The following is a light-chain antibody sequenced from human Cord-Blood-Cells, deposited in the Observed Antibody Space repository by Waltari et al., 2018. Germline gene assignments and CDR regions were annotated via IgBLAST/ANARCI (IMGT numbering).Light chain of an antibody. V-gene: IGLV2-23*01. CDR2: EGS. CDR1: SSDVGSYNL. Sequence: QSALTQPASVSGSPGQSITISCTGTSSDVGSYNLVSWYQQHPGKAPKLMIYEGSKRPSGVSNRVSGSKSGNTASLTSSGLQAEDEADYYCCSYAGSSTYVCGTGTKVTVL. CDR3: CSYAGSSTYV. J-gene: IGLJ1*01.